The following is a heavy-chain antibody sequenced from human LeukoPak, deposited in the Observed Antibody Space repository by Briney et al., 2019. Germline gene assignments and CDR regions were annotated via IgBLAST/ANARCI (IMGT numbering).Heavy chain of an antibody. J-gene: IGHJ4*02. Sequence: PSETLPLTCTVSGGSISSYYWSWIRQPPGKGLEWIGYIYYSGSTNYNPSLKSRVTISVDTSKNQFSLKLSSVTAADTAVYYCARGGYDFWSGYSKYYFDYWGQGTLVTVSS. V-gene: IGHV4-59*01. CDR1: GGSISSYY. D-gene: IGHD3-3*01. CDR3: ARGGYDFWSGYSKYYFDY. CDR2: IYYSGST.